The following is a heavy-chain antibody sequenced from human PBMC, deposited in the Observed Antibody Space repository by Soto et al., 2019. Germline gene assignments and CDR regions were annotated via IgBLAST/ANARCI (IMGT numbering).Heavy chain of an antibody. V-gene: IGHV4-59*11. CDR3: ARIPMGSEYRHYFYMDV. J-gene: IGHJ6*03. CDR1: CWTLRSHP. CDR2: ISFSGST. D-gene: IGHD2-15*01. Sequence: SGTPFPPRSLSCWTLRSHPLTLIPEPPGKGLEWIGYISFSGSTNYISSLRSRVTMLVDTSKNQFSLRLSSVTAADTAVYFCARIPMGSEYRHYFYMDVWGEGTTVTVSS.